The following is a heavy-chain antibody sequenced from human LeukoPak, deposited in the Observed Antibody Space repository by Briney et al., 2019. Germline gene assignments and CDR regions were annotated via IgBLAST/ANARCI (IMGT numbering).Heavy chain of an antibody. CDR1: GFTFSSYW. Sequence: PGGSLRLSCAASGFTFSSYWMQWVRQAPGKGLEWVSSISSGSSYIYYADSVKGRFTISRDNAKNSLYLQMNSLRAEDTAVYYCAVNDAFDIWGQGTMVTVSS. J-gene: IGHJ3*02. V-gene: IGHV3-21*01. CDR2: ISSGSSYI. CDR3: AVNDAFDI.